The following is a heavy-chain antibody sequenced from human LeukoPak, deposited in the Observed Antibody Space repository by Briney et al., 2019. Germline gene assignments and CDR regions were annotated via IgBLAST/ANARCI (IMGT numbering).Heavy chain of an antibody. J-gene: IGHJ5*02. CDR1: GYNFKSFG. D-gene: IGHD4-17*01. CDR2: ISAYNGDT. Sequence: ASVKVSCKASGYNFKSFGIGWVRQAPGQGPEWMGWISAYNGDTSYDQKFQGRVTMTTDKSTSTAYMGLRSLRSDDTAVYYCARDGELTVTRRWFDPWGQGTLVTVSS. V-gene: IGHV1-18*01. CDR3: ARDGELTVTRRWFDP.